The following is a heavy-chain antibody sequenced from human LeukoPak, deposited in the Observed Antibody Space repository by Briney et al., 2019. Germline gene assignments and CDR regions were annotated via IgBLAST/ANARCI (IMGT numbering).Heavy chain of an antibody. Sequence: GGSLRLSCAASGFTFSDYYMSWIRQAPGKGLEWVSYISSSGSTIYYADSVKGRFTISRDNAKNSLYLQMNSLRAEDTAVYYCARTDYYDSSSYRVLDYWGQGTLVTVSS. V-gene: IGHV3-11*04. J-gene: IGHJ4*02. D-gene: IGHD3-22*01. CDR2: ISSSGSTI. CDR1: GFTFSDYY. CDR3: ARTDYYDSSSYRVLDY.